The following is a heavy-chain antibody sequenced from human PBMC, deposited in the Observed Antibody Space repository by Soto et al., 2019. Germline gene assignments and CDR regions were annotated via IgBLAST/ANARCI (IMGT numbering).Heavy chain of an antibody. V-gene: IGHV1-69*02. CDR2: IIPILGIA. CDR1: GGTFSSYT. J-gene: IGHJ6*02. Sequence: QVQLVQSGAEVKKPGSSVKVSCKACGGTFSSYTISWVRQAPGQGLEWMGRIIPILGIANYAQKFQGRVTITADKSTSTAYMELSSLRSEDTAVYYCARGPVYYYYGMDVWGQGTTVTVSS. CDR3: ARGPVYYYYGMDV.